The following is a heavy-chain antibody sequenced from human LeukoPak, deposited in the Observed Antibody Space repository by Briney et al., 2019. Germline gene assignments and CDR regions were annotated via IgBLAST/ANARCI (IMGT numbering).Heavy chain of an antibody. D-gene: IGHD2-2*01. CDR1: GFTFSDHY. CDR3: AKVNWCSASCADA. J-gene: IGHJ4*02. V-gene: IGHV3-23*01. CDR2: ISGDADRT. Sequence: GGSLRLSCAASGFTFSDHYMDWVRQAPGKGLEWVSGISGDADRTHYAGSVKGRFTISRDNSKNTLSLQMNSLRAEDTAVYYCAKVNWCSASCADAWGQGTLVTVSS.